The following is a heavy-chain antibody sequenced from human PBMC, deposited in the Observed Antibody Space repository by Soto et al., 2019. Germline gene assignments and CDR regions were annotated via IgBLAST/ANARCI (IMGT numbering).Heavy chain of an antibody. J-gene: IGHJ5*02. Sequence: PWETLSLTSTVSGGSMTSYYWSWLRQPAGKGQEWIGRVYSSGGTHYNPSLESRVTISLATTKNQLSLRLWSVTYADTAVYFCARGQRFSDWFDPWGQGTLVTVSS. V-gene: IGHV4-4*07. D-gene: IGHD3-3*01. CDR2: VYSSGGT. CDR3: ARGQRFSDWFDP. CDR1: GGSMTSYY.